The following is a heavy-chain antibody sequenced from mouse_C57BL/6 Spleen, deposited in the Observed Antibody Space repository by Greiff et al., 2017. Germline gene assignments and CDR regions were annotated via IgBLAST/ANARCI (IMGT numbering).Heavy chain of an antibody. CDR1: GFNIKDDY. V-gene: IGHV14-4*01. J-gene: IGHJ3*01. CDR2: IDPENGDT. D-gene: IGHD2-3*01. CDR3: TSLYDGTEAWFAY. Sequence: VQLQQSRAELVRPGASVKLSCTASGFNIKDDYMHWVKQRPEQGLEWIGWIDPENGDTEYASKFQGKATITADTSSNTAYLQLSSLTSEDTAVYYCTSLYDGTEAWFAYWGQGTLVTVSA.